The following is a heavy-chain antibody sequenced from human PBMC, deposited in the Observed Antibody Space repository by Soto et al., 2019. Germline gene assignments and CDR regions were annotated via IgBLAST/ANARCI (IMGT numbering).Heavy chain of an antibody. D-gene: IGHD3-3*02. Sequence: GGSLRLSCAASGFTFSSYTMNWVRQAPGKGLEWVSSISSTSNYIYYADSVKGRFTISRDNAKNSLYLQMNSLRAEDTAVYYCARDISEGFYWGQGTRVTVSS. CDR2: ISSTSNYI. CDR1: GFTFSSYT. V-gene: IGHV3-21*01. J-gene: IGHJ4*02. CDR3: ARDISEGFY.